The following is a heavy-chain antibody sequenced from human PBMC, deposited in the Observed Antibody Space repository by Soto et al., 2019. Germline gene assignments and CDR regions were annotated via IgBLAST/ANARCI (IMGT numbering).Heavy chain of an antibody. Sequence: EVQLLESGGGLVQPGGSLRLSCAASGFTFSSYAMSWVRQAPGKGLEWVSAISGSGGSTYYADSVKGRFTIARDNSKNTLYLQMNSLRAEDTAVYYCTKTGAYGSGSRLDYWGQGTLVTVSS. J-gene: IGHJ4*02. CDR3: TKTGAYGSGSRLDY. D-gene: IGHD3-10*01. CDR2: ISGSGGST. V-gene: IGHV3-23*01. CDR1: GFTFSSYA.